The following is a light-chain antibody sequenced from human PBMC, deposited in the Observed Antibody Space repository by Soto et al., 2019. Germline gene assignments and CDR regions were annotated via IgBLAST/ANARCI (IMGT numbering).Light chain of an antibody. CDR1: QSILYSSNNKNY. V-gene: IGKV4-1*01. Sequence: DIVTTQSTDSLPVSLGERATINCKSSQSILYSSNNKNYLAWYQQKPGQPPKLLIYWASTRESGVPDRFSGSGSGTDFTLTISSLQAEDVAVYYCQQYYTPPLTFGGGTKVDIK. CDR2: WAS. J-gene: IGKJ4*01. CDR3: QQYYTPPLT.